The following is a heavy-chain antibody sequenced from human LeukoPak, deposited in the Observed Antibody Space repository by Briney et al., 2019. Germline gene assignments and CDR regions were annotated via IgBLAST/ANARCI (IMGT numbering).Heavy chain of an antibody. V-gene: IGHV3-11*01. CDR2: ISTGGGTK. CDR1: GFTFSDHY. J-gene: IGHJ4*02. Sequence: GGSLRLSCAASGFTFSDHYMSWTRQAPGKGLEWVSDISTGGGTKDYADSVKGRFTISRDNARKSLSLQMNSLRVEDTAVYYCARRSWEPFDYWGQGTLVTVSS. CDR3: ARRSWEPFDY. D-gene: IGHD1-26*01.